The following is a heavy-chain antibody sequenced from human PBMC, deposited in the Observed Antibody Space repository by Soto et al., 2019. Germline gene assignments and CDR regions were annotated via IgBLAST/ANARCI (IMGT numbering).Heavy chain of an antibody. J-gene: IGHJ4*02. V-gene: IGHV3-21*01. CDR3: ARDLLPDFWSGYYRDYFDY. CDR1: GFAFSSYS. D-gene: IGHD3-3*01. CDR2: ISSSSSYI. Sequence: GGSLRLSCAASGFAFSSYSINFFRHSACKGLEWVSSISSSSSYIYYADSVKGRFTISRDNAKNSLYLQMNSLRAEDTAVYYCARDLLPDFWSGYYRDYFDYWGQGTLVTVSS.